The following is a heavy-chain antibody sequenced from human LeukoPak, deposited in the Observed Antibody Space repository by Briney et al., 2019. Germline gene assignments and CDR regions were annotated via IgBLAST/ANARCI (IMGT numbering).Heavy chain of an antibody. Sequence: GATLRLSCAASGFIFSNYGMSWVRQAPGKGLEWVSSISGGGLSTYYADSVKGRFSISRDKSKNTLYLQMNSLRAEDTAVYYCAKAKDYYGSGVSLDYWGRGTLVTVSS. CDR3: AKAKDYYGSGVSLDY. V-gene: IGHV3-23*01. D-gene: IGHD3-10*01. CDR1: GFIFSNYG. J-gene: IGHJ4*02. CDR2: ISGGGLST.